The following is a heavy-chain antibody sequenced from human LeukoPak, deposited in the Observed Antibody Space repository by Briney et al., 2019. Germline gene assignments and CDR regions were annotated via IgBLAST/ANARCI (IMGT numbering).Heavy chain of an antibody. CDR2: ISNDGSTI. CDR3: AKGRQFYDTSGYPGGFDS. V-gene: IGHV3-48*01. CDR1: GFTFSSYS. Sequence: GGSLTLSCAASGFTFSSYSMNWVRQAPGKGLEWISYISNDGSTIYYADSVKGRLTISRDNAENSLYLQMSSLRADDTALYYCAKGRQFYDTSGYPGGFDSWGQGTLVTVSS. J-gene: IGHJ4*02. D-gene: IGHD3-22*01.